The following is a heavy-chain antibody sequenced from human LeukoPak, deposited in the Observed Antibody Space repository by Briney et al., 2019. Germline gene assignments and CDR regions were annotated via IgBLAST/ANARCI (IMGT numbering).Heavy chain of an antibody. CDR3: ARGDSSSWYVGYWFDP. Sequence: PSETLSLTCTVSGGSISSGGYYWSWIRQHPGKGLEWIGYIYYSGSTYYNPSLKSRVTISVDTSKNQFSLKLSSVTAADTAVYYCARGDSSSWYVGYWFDPWGRGTLVTVSS. J-gene: IGHJ5*02. D-gene: IGHD6-13*01. V-gene: IGHV4-31*03. CDR2: IYYSGST. CDR1: GGSISSGGYY.